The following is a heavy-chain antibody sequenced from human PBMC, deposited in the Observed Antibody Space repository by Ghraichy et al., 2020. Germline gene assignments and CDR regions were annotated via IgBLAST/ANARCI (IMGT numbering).Heavy chain of an antibody. CDR3: ARVDPTVTYYYGMDV. D-gene: IGHD4-17*01. Sequence: SETQSLTCTVSGGSISSYYWSWIRQPPGKGLEWIGYIYYSGSTNYNPSLKSRVTISVDTSKNQFSLKLSSVTAADTAVYYGARVDPTVTYYYGMDVWGQGTTVTVSS. V-gene: IGHV4-59*01. J-gene: IGHJ6*02. CDR2: IYYSGST. CDR1: GGSISSYY.